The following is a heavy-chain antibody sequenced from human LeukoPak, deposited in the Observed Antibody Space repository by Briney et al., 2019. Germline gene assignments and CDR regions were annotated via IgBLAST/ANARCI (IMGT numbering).Heavy chain of an antibody. J-gene: IGHJ5*02. CDR3: ARSRSYREEESWFDP. D-gene: IGHD3-10*01. CDR2: IYYSGST. Sequence: SETLSLTCTVSGGSISSSSYYWGWIRQPPGKGLEWIGSIYYSGSTYYNPSLKSRVTISVDTSKNQFSLKLSSVTAADTAVYYCARSRSYREEESWFDPWGQGTLVTVSS. CDR1: GGSISSSSYY. V-gene: IGHV4-39*07.